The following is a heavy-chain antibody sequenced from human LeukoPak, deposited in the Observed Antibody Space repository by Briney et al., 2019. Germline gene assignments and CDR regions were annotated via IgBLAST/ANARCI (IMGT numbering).Heavy chain of an antibody. CDR3: ARDLDCSGGSCYSLPLDY. CDR2: INPSGGST. J-gene: IGHJ4*02. D-gene: IGHD2-15*01. CDR1: GYTFTSYY. Sequence: ASVKVSCKASGYTFTSYYMHWVRQAPGQGLEWMGIINPSGGSTSYAQKFQGRVTMTRDTSTSTVYVELSSLRSEDTAVYYCARDLDCSGGSCYSLPLDYWGQGTLVTVSS. V-gene: IGHV1-46*01.